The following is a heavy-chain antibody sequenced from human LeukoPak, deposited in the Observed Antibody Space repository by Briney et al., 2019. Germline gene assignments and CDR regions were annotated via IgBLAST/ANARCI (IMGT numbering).Heavy chain of an antibody. CDR1: GGSISSYY. CDR3: ARSSVSGTYSGGY. D-gene: IGHD3-10*01. CDR2: IYYGGST. V-gene: IGHV4-59*08. Sequence: PSETLSLTCSVSGGSISSYYWSWIRQPPGKGLEWIGYIYYGGSTYSNPSLKSRVTISADTSKNQSSLKLTSVTAADTAVYYCARSSVSGTYSGGYWGQGTLVTVSS. J-gene: IGHJ4*02.